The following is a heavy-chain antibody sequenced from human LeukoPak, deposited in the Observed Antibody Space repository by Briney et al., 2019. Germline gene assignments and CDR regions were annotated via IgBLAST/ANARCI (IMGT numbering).Heavy chain of an antibody. Sequence: ASVKASCKVSGYTLTELSMHWVRQAPGKGLEWMGGFDPEDGETIYAQKFQGRVTMTEDTSTDTAYMELSSLRSEDTAVYYCATGVLRYSPLGFDPWGQGTLVTVSS. J-gene: IGHJ5*02. D-gene: IGHD3-9*01. CDR3: ATGVLRYSPLGFDP. CDR1: GYTLTELS. CDR2: FDPEDGET. V-gene: IGHV1-24*01.